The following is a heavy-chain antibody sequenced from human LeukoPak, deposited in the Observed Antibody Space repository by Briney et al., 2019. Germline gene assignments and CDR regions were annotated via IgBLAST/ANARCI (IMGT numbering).Heavy chain of an antibody. CDR1: GYTFTGYY. D-gene: IGHD1-26*01. V-gene: IGHV1-2*02. CDR3: ARGLRRGSYYYGMDV. CDR2: INPNSGGT. J-gene: IGHJ6*02. Sequence: GASVKVSCKASGYTFTGYYMHWVRQAPGQGLEWMGWINPNSGGTNYAQKFQGRVTMTRDTPISTAYMELSRLRSDDTAVYYCARGLRRGSYYYGMDVWGQGTTVTVSS.